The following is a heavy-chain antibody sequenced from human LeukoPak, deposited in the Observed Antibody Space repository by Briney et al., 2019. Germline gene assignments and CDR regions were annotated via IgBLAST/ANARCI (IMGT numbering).Heavy chain of an antibody. V-gene: IGHV4-59*08. CDR1: GGSISSNY. CDR3: ARLRSSSSWYSPTYFDY. J-gene: IGHJ4*02. D-gene: IGHD6-13*01. Sequence: SETLSLTCTVSGGSISSNYWSWIRQPPGKGLEWIGYIYYSGSTNYNPSLKSRVTISVDTSKNQFSLKLSSVTAADTAVYYCARLRSSSSWYSPTYFDYWGQGTLVTVSS. CDR2: IYYSGST.